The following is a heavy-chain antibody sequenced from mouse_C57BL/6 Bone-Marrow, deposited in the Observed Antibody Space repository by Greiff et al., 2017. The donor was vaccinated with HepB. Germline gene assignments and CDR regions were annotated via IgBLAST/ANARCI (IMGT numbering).Heavy chain of an antibody. J-gene: IGHJ4*01. CDR1: GYSITSGYY. V-gene: IGHV3-6*01. CDR3: AREGYYYGSSPRDYAMDY. D-gene: IGHD1-1*01. CDR2: ISYDGSN. Sequence: ESGPGLVKPSQSLSLTCSVTGYSITSGYYWNWIRQFPGNKLEWMGYISYDGSNNYNPSLKNRISITRDTSKNQFFLKLNSVTTEDTATYYCAREGYYYGSSPRDYAMDYWGQGTSVTVSS.